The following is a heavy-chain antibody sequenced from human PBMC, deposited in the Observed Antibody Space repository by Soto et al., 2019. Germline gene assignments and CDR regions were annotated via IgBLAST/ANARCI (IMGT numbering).Heavy chain of an antibody. D-gene: IGHD3-10*01. J-gene: IGHJ3*02. Sequence: EVQLVESGGGLVKPGGSLRLSCAASGFTFSNAWMNWVRQAPGQGLEWVGRIKSKTDGGTTDYAAPVKGRFTISRDDSNNTLYLQINSLKTEATAVYYCTAHFEWCGELPNDAFDIWGQGTMVTVSS. CDR3: TAHFEWCGELPNDAFDI. CDR2: IKSKTDGGTT. CDR1: GFTFSNAW. V-gene: IGHV3-15*07.